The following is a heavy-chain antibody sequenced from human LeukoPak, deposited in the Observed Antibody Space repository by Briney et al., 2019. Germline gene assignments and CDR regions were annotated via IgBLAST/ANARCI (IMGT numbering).Heavy chain of an antibody. Sequence: GASVKVSCKASGYTFTSYDINWVRQVTGQRLEWMGWMNPANGNTGYVQNFQGRVTMTRDTSISTAYMELSSLTSEDTAVYYCARGFTYGHPLDYWGQGTLVTASS. D-gene: IGHD3-10*01. J-gene: IGHJ4*02. CDR3: ARGFTYGHPLDY. V-gene: IGHV1-8*01. CDR1: GYTFTSYD. CDR2: MNPANGNT.